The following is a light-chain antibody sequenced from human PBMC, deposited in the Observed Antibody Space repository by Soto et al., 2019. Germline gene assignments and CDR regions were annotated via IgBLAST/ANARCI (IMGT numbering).Light chain of an antibody. CDR3: LLSFGDAVV. CDR1: TGPVTSGHY. CDR2: DTN. V-gene: IGLV7-46*01. J-gene: IGLJ2*01. Sequence: QTVVTQEPSVTVSPGGTFTLTCDSTTGPVTSGHYPSWFQQKPGQVPRTLIFDTNKKHSWTPARFSGSLLGDKAALTLSGAQPEDAADYYCLLSFGDAVVFGGGTKLTVL.